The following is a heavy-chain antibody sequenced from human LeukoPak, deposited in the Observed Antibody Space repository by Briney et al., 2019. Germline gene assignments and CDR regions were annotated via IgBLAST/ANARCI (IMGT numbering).Heavy chain of an antibody. CDR1: GGSITSGNYY. V-gene: IGHV4-61*02. CDR3: ARGYDYGDYWFDP. J-gene: IGHJ5*02. CDR2: IYTGGST. D-gene: IGHD4-17*01. Sequence: SQTLSLTCTVSGGSITSGNYYWTWIRQPAGKGLEWIGRIYTGGSTNYNPSLKGRVTISMDTSKNQFSLNLSSVTAADTAVYYCARGYDYGDYWFDPWGQGTLVTVSS.